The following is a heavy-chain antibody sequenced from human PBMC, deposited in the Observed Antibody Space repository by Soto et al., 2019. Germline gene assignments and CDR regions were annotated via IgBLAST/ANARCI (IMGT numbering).Heavy chain of an antibody. CDR3: AHRLWSYSSRGTFGY. CDR1: GFSLSTSGVG. V-gene: IGHV2-5*01. Sequence: SGPTLVNPTQTLTLTCTFSGFSLSTSGVGVGWIRQPPGKALEWLALIYWNDDKRYSPSLKSRLTITKDTSKNQVVLTMTNMDPVGTATYYCAHRLWSYSSRGTFGYWGQGTLVTVSS. J-gene: IGHJ4*02. CDR2: IYWNDDK. D-gene: IGHD6-13*01.